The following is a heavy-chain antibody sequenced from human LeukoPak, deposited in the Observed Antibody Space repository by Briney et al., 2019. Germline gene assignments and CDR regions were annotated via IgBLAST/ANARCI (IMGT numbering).Heavy chain of an antibody. D-gene: IGHD3-22*01. CDR1: GYTFTSYG. V-gene: IGHV1-2*02. CDR3: ARDPSGDSSGYYHGNFDY. Sequence: ASVKVSCKASGYTFTSYGISWVRQAPGQGLEWMGWINPNSGGTNYAQKFQGRVTMTRDTSISTAYMELSRLRSDDTAVYYCARDPSGDSSGYYHGNFDYWGQGTLVTVSS. J-gene: IGHJ4*02. CDR2: INPNSGGT.